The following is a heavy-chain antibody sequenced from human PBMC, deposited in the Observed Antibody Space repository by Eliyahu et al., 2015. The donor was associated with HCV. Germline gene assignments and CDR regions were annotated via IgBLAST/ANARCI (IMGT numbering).Heavy chain of an antibody. Sequence: VQLEESGGGVVQPGRSLRLSCVASGFTFSSYAMLWVRQAPGKGLEWVAVISYDGPIQYYADSVKGRFAISRDNSKNTLYLQMDSLKVEDTAVYYCARDLDQQPIHYLLYWGQGALVTVSS. V-gene: IGHV3-30*09. D-gene: IGHD6-13*01. CDR2: ISYDGPIQ. CDR1: GFTFSSYA. CDR3: ARDLDQQPIHYLLY. J-gene: IGHJ4*02.